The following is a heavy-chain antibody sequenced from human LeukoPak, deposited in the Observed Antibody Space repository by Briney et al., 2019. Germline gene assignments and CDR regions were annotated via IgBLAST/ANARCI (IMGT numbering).Heavy chain of an antibody. J-gene: IGHJ6*02. Sequence: PGGSPRLSCAASGFTFSSNWMHWVRQAPGKGLVWVSRINSDGSSTTYADSVKGRFTISRDNAKNSLYLHMNSLRAEDTAVYYCARGAYYYYAMDVWGQGTTVTVSS. CDR1: GFTFSSNW. V-gene: IGHV3-74*01. CDR2: INSDGSST. CDR3: ARGAYYYYAMDV.